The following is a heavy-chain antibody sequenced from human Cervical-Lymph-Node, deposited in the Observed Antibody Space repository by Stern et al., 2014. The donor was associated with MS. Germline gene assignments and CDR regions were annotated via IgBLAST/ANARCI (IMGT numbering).Heavy chain of an antibody. V-gene: IGHV5-51*03. J-gene: IGHJ4*02. CDR3: ARGYSGSWSKFDC. CDR2: IFPGDSDT. D-gene: IGHD6-13*01. CDR1: GYSYTNYW. Sequence: EVQLVQSGAEVKKPGESLKISCEASGYSYTNYWIGWVRQMPGKGLEWMGIIFPGDSDTRYSPSFQGQVTISADKSLTTAYLQWSSLKASDSAIYYCARGYSGSWSKFDCWGQGTLVTVSS.